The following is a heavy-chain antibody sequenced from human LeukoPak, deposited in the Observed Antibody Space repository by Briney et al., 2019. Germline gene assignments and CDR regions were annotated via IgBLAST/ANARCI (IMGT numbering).Heavy chain of an antibody. CDR2: INPSGGST. D-gene: IGHD2-15*01. J-gene: IGHJ4*02. Sequence: ASVKVSCKASGYTFTSYYMHWVRQAPGQGLEWMGIINPSGGSTSYAQHFQGRVTMTRDTSTSTVYMELISLRSEDTAVYYCARGGSIVVVVAAILDYCGQGTLVTVSS. V-gene: IGHV1-46*01. CDR3: ARGGSIVVVVAAILDY. CDR1: GYTFTSYY.